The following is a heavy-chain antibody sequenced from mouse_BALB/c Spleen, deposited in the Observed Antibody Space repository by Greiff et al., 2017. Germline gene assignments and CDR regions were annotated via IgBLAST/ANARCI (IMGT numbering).Heavy chain of an antibody. D-gene: IGHD1-1*01. V-gene: IGHV5-9-3*01. J-gene: IGHJ4*01. CDR2: ISSGGSYT. CDR3: ARQRDYYGRGYAMDY. Sequence: DVMLVESGGGLVKPGGSLKLSCAASGFTFSSYAMSWVRQTPEKRLEWVATISSGGSYTYYPDSVKGRFTISRDNAKNTLYLQMSSLRSEDTAMYYCARQRDYYGRGYAMDYWGQGTSVTVSS. CDR1: GFTFSSYA.